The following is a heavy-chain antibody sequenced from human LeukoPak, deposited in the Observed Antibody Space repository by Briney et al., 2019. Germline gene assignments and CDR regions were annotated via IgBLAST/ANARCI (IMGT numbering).Heavy chain of an antibody. CDR3: ARDSNYYDSSGYYYDGDYFDY. J-gene: IGHJ4*02. CDR2: IYYSGST. D-gene: IGHD3-22*01. V-gene: IGHV4-39*02. CDR1: GGSISSSSYY. Sequence: SETLSLTCTVSGGSISSSSYYWGWIRQPPGKGLEWIGSIYYSGSTYYNPSLKSRVTISVDTSKNQFSLKLSSVTAADTAVYYCARDSNYYDSSGYYYDGDYFDYWGQGTLVTVSS.